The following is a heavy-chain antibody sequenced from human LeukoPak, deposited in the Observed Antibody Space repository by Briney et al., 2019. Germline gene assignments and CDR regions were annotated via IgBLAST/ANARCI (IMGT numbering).Heavy chain of an antibody. CDR1: GGSISSYY. V-gene: IGHV4-59*12. CDR3: ATGAGPFDY. CDR2: IYHTGST. Sequence: PSETLSLTCTVSGGSISSYYWSWIRQPPGKGLEWIGYIYHTGSTSYNPSLKGRVTMSLDTSKNQFFLKLSSVTAADTAVYFCATGAGPFDYWGQGILVTVSS. D-gene: IGHD4-17*01. J-gene: IGHJ4*02.